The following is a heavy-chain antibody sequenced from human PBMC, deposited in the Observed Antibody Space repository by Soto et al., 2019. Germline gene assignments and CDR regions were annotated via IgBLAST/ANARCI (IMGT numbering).Heavy chain of an antibody. Sequence: ASVKVSCKASGGTFSSYAISWVRQAPGQGLEWMGGIIPIFGTANYAQKFQGRVTITADESTSTAYMELSSLRSEDTAVYYCARKGYSYDNWFDPWGQGTLVTAPQ. J-gene: IGHJ5*02. V-gene: IGHV1-69*13. CDR1: GGTFSSYA. CDR2: IIPIFGTA. D-gene: IGHD5-18*01. CDR3: ARKGYSYDNWFDP.